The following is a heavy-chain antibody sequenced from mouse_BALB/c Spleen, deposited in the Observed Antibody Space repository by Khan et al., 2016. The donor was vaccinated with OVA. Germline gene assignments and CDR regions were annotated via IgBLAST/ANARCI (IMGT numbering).Heavy chain of an antibody. Sequence: QVQLKQSGAELAKPGASVKMSCKASGYTFTSYWMHWVKQRPGQGLEWIGYINPSTGYTEYNQKIKDKATLTADKSSSTAYMQLRSLTSEDSAVYYCATGTYYFDYWGHGTTLTVSS. V-gene: IGHV1-7*01. CDR3: ATGTYYFDY. CDR1: GYTFTSYW. CDR2: INPSTGYT. J-gene: IGHJ2*01.